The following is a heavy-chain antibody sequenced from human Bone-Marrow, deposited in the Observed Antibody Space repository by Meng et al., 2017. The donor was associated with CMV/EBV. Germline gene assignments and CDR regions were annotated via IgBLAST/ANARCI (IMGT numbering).Heavy chain of an antibody. CDR3: ARGEFRGVIKDNDAFDI. D-gene: IGHD3-10*01. CDR2: INPSGGSA. J-gene: IGHJ3*02. V-gene: IGHV1-46*01. Sequence: ASVKVSCKTSRYSFTNNFIYWVRQAPGQGLECMGLINPSGGSASYSQKFQGRVTMSRDTPTSTVYMELSSLRSEDTAVYFCARGEFRGVIKDNDAFDIWGQGTMVTVSS. CDR1: RYSFTNNF.